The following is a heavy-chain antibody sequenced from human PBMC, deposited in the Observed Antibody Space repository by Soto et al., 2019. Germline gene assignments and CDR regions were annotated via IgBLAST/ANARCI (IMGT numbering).Heavy chain of an antibody. Sequence: ASVKVSCKVSGYTLTELSMHWVRQAPGKGREWMGGFDPEDGETIYAQKFQGRVTMTEDTSTDTAYMEQSSLRSEDTAVYYCATDTSSSWYQNGRFFKQWGEGPLVTVS. D-gene: IGHD6-13*01. CDR2: FDPEDGET. J-gene: IGHJ1*01. CDR1: GYTLTELS. V-gene: IGHV1-24*01. CDR3: ATDTSSSWYQNGRFFKQ.